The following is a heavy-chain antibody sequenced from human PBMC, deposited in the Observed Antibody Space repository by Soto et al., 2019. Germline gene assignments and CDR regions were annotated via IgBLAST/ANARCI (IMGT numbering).Heavy chain of an antibody. CDR3: ARDPVITMVRGVFYYYGIDV. D-gene: IGHD3-10*01. J-gene: IGHJ6*02. Sequence: PSATLSLTCAVSGGSISSSKWWSWFRQPPGKGMEWIGEIYHSGSTNYNPTLKSRVPISVDKSKNKFSLKLSSVTAADPAVYYCARDPVITMVRGVFYYYGIDVWGQGTTVTVS. CDR2: IYHSGST. V-gene: IGHV4-4*02. CDR1: GGSISSSKW.